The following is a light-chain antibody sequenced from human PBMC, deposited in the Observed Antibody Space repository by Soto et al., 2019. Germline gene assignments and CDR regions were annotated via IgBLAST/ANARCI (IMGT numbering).Light chain of an antibody. CDR1: SGDVGAYNY. Sequence: QSALTQPASVSGSPGQSITISCTGTSGDVGAYNYVSWYQQHPGKAPRLMIYDVSNRPSGASNRFSGSKSGTSASLAVNGLQSEDEADYYCAAWDDSLNGPLFGGGTKLTVL. CDR2: DVS. V-gene: IGLV2-14*01. J-gene: IGLJ3*02. CDR3: AAWDDSLNGPL.